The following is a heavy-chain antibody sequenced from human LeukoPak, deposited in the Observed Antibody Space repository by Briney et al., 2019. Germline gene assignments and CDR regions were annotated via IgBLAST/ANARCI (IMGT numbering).Heavy chain of an antibody. J-gene: IGHJ4*02. CDR2: ISSGNSTI. CDR3: ARVQTVRFVGEYFDY. D-gene: IGHD3-10*01. Sequence: PGGSLRLSCEASGFTFSSYSFNWVRQAPGKGLEWLLFISSGNSTIYYADSVKGRFIVSRDNAKNSLYLRMNSLRVEDTALYYCARVQTVRFVGEYFDYWGPGTLVTVSS. CDR1: GFTFSSYS. V-gene: IGHV3-48*01.